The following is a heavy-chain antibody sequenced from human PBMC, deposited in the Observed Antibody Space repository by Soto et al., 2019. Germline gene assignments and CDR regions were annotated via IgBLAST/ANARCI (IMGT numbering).Heavy chain of an antibody. V-gene: IGHV3-33*01. D-gene: IGHD4-17*01. CDR2: IWYDGSNK. J-gene: IGHJ6*03. CDR3: ARANGDKNYYYYYMDV. CDR1: GFTFSSYG. Sequence: PGGSLRLSCAASGFTFSSYGMHWVRQAPGKGLEWVAVIWYDGSNKYYADSVKGRFTISRDNSKNTLYLQMNSLRAEDTAVYYCARANGDKNYYYYYMDVWGKGTTVTVSS.